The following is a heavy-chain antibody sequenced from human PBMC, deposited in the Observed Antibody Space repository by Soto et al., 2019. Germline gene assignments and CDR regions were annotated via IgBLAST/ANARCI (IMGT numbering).Heavy chain of an antibody. CDR1: GGSVTSGSSY. Sequence: SETLSLTCSVSGGSVTSGSSYWGWVRQAPGKGLEWIGDVFFMGNTWYNADLKARLTISVDTSNDQFSLRLSSVTAADTAVYYCARGGDDTIFGVARHWFDPWGQGTLVTVSS. D-gene: IGHD3-3*01. J-gene: IGHJ5*02. V-gene: IGHV4-39*07. CDR2: VFFMGNT. CDR3: ARGGDDTIFGVARHWFDP.